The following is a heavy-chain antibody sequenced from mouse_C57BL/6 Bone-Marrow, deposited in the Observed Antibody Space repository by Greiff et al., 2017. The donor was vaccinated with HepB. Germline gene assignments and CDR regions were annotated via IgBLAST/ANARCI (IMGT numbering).Heavy chain of an antibody. V-gene: IGHV5-4*01. CDR2: ISDGGSYT. CDR1: GFTFSSYA. Sequence: EVKVVESGGGLVKPGGSLKLSCAASGFTFSSYAMSWVRQTPEKRLEWVATISDGGSYTYYPDNVKGRFTISRDNAKNNLYLQMSHLKSEDTAMYYCARENYYDSSLYAMDYWGQGTSVTVSS. D-gene: IGHD1-1*01. J-gene: IGHJ4*01. CDR3: ARENYYDSSLYAMDY.